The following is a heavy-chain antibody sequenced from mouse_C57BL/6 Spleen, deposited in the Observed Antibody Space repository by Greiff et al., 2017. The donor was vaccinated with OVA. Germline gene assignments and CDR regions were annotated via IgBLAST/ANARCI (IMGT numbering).Heavy chain of an antibody. CDR1: GFNIKNTY. Sequence: EVQLQESVAELVRPGASVKLSCTASGFNIKNTYMHWVKQRPEQGLEWIGRIDPANGNTKYAPKFQGKATITADTSSNTAYLQLSSLTSEDTAIYYCARSLPTVVAWGGFDYWGQGTTLTVSS. CDR3: ARSLPTVVAWGGFDY. CDR2: IDPANGNT. D-gene: IGHD1-1*01. J-gene: IGHJ2*01. V-gene: IGHV14-3*01.